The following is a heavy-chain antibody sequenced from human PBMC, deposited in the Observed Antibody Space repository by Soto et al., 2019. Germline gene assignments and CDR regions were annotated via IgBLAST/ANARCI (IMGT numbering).Heavy chain of an antibody. CDR3: ARADFDVLTGYYTSSYYYDY. V-gene: IGHV1-2*02. CDR1: GYRFTAYY. Sequence: DSVKVSCKASGYRFTAYYMYWVRQAPGQVLECMGWIKPSSGGTKYAQKCQGRVTMARDTSIRTAYMELSRLRSDDTAVYYCARADFDVLTGYYTSSYYYDYWGQGTLVNVSS. D-gene: IGHD3-9*01. J-gene: IGHJ4*02. CDR2: IKPSSGGT.